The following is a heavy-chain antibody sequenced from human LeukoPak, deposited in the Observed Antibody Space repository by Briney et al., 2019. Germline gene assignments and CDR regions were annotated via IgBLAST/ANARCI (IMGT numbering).Heavy chain of an antibody. V-gene: IGHV5-10-1*01. CDR2: IDPSDSYT. CDR3: ARHQVPAAIMYYGMDV. J-gene: IGHJ6*04. Sequence: GESLRISCNGSGYSFTSYWISWVRQMPGKGMEWMGRIDPSDSYTNYSPSFQGHVTISADKSISTAYLQWSSLKASDTAMYYCARHQVPAAIMYYGMDVWGKGTTVTVSS. CDR1: GYSFTSYW. D-gene: IGHD2-2*01.